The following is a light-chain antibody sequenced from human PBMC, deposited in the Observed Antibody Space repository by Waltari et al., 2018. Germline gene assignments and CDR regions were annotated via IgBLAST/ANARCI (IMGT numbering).Light chain of an antibody. CDR2: QVN. V-gene: IGLV2-8*01. CDR3: SSYVGSNNLI. Sequence: QSALTQPPSASGSPGQSVAISCTGTSSDIGGSNYVSWYQQHPGKAPRLIIHQVNQRPLGVPDRFSGSKSGNTASLTVSGLQAEDEATYYCSSYVGSNNLIFGGGTKLTVL. CDR1: SSDIGGSNY. J-gene: IGLJ2*01.